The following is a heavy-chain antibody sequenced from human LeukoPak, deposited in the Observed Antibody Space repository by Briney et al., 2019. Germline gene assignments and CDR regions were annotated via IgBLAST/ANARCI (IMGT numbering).Heavy chain of an antibody. J-gene: IGHJ4*02. D-gene: IGHD3-22*01. Sequence: PSETLSLTCSVSGDSITGYYWGWIRQPPGKGLEWIGNIYYTGNTYYNSSLKSRVTISLDTSKNQFSLKLSSVTAADTAVYYCARDLYYDSSGYDYWGQGTLVTVSS. V-gene: IGHV4-38-2*02. CDR1: GDSITGYY. CDR2: IYYTGNT. CDR3: ARDLYYDSSGYDY.